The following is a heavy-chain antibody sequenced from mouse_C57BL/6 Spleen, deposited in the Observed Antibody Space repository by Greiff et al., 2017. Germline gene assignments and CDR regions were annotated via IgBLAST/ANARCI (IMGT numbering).Heavy chain of an antibody. CDR2: IRLKSDNYAT. D-gene: IGHD2-4*01. CDR1: GFTFSNYW. CDR3: TGTNHYDYDEGYFDY. V-gene: IGHV6-3*01. J-gene: IGHJ2*01. Sequence: EVKLQESGGGLVQPGGSMKLSCVASGFTFSNYWMNWVRQSPEKGLEWVAQIRLKSDNYATHYAESVKGRFTISRDDSKSSVYLQMNNLRAEDTGIYYCTGTNHYDYDEGYFDYWGQGTTLTVSS.